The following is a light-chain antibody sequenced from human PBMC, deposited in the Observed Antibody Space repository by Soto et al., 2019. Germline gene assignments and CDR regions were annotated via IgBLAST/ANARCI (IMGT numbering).Light chain of an antibody. CDR2: DAS. Sequence: EIVLTQSPATLSLSPGERATLSCRASQSVGGYLAWYQQRPGQAPRVLIYDASNRATGIPVRFSGSGSGTDFTLTISSLEPEDFAVYYCQQRSNWPQFTFGPGTKVDIK. J-gene: IGKJ3*01. CDR3: QQRSNWPQFT. CDR1: QSVGGY. V-gene: IGKV3-11*01.